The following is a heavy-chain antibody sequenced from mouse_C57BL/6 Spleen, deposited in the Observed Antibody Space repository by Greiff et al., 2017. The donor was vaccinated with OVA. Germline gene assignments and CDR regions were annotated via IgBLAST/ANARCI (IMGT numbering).Heavy chain of an antibody. CDR3: AKEGDYDRYAMDY. V-gene: IGHV1-26*01. J-gene: IGHJ4*01. CDR1: GYTFTDYY. Sequence: VQLQQSGPELVKPGASVKISCKASGYTFTDYYMNWVKQSHGKSLEWIGDINPNNGGTSYNQKFKGKATLTVDKSSSTAYMELRSLTSEDSAVYYCAKEGDYDRYAMDYWGQGTSVTVSS. CDR2: INPNNGGT. D-gene: IGHD2-4*01.